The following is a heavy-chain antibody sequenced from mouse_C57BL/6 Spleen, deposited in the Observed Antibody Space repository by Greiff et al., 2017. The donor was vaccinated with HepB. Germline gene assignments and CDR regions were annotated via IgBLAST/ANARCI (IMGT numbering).Heavy chain of an antibody. CDR3: ARELGRDY. CDR2: IYPGSGST. V-gene: IGHV1-55*01. Sequence: VQLQQPGAELVKPGASVKMSCKASGYTFTSYWITWVKQRPGQGLEWIGDIYPGSGSTNYTEKFKSKATLTADTSSSTAYMQLSTLTSEDSAVYYCARELGRDYWGQGTTLTVSS. CDR1: GYTFTSYW. D-gene: IGHD4-1*01. J-gene: IGHJ2*01.